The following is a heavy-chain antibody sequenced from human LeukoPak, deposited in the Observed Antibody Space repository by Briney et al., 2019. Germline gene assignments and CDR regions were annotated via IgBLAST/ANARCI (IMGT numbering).Heavy chain of an antibody. CDR2: INSDGSST. D-gene: IGHD5-24*01. CDR1: GPTFRSYW. Sequence: GGSLRLSCAASGPTFRSYWMHWVRQAPGKGLVWVSRINSDGSSTSYADSVKGRLTISRDNAKNTLYLQMNSLRAEDTAVYYCARDLGRDGYFDYWGQGTLVTVSS. CDR3: ARDLGRDGYFDY. V-gene: IGHV3-74*01. J-gene: IGHJ4*02.